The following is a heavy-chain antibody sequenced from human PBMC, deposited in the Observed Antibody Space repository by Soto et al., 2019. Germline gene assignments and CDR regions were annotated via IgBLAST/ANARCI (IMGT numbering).Heavy chain of an antibody. Sequence: PSETLSLTCAVSGGSISSNNWWNWVRQPPGKGLEWIGEIHHSGSNNYNPSLKSRVTISVDKSKNQFSLKLNSVTAADTAVYYCARARQYCSSSSCYLDPWGQGTLVTAPQ. CDR2: IHHSGSN. CDR1: GGSISSNNW. CDR3: ARARQYCSSSSCYLDP. D-gene: IGHD2-2*01. V-gene: IGHV4-4*02. J-gene: IGHJ5*02.